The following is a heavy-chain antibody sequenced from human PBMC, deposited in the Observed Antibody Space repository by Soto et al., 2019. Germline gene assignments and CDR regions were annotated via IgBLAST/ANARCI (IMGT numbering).Heavy chain of an antibody. V-gene: IGHV5-51*01. J-gene: IGHJ4*02. CDR2: IYPVDSDT. CDR3: ASLPYYNSYSGFDY. CDR1: GYIFTNYW. D-gene: IGHD3-22*01. Sequence: PGESLKISCKGSGYIFTNYWIGWMRQTPGKGLEWLGIIYPVDSDTKYSPSFQGQVTISADKSINTAYLQWSSLEASDTAMYYCASLPYYNSYSGFDYWGQGTLVTVSS.